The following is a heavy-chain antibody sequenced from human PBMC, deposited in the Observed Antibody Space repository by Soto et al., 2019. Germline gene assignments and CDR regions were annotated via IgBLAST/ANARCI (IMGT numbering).Heavy chain of an antibody. CDR3: TTDPRLTGDRGAAFDI. CDR2: IKSKTDGGTT. CDR1: GFTFSNAW. Sequence: GGSLRLSCAASGFTFSNAWMSWVRQAPGKGLEWVGRIKSKTDGGTTDYAAPVKGRFTISRDDSKNTLYLQMNSLKTEDTAVYYCTTDPRLTGDRGAAFDIWGQGTMVTVSS. D-gene: IGHD7-27*01. J-gene: IGHJ3*02. V-gene: IGHV3-15*01.